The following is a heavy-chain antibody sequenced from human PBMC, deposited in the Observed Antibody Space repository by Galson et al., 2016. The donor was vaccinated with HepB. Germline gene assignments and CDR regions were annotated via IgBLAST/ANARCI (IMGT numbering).Heavy chain of an antibody. CDR3: ATKNGIATGFYYYGMDV. CDR2: IIPIFGTA. Sequence: SVKVSCKASGGTFSSYAISWVRQAPGQGLEWMGGIIPIFGTANYAQKFQGRVTMTADESTSTAYMELSSVRSEDTAVYYCATKNGIATGFYYYGMDVWGQGTTVTVSS. D-gene: IGHD6-25*01. J-gene: IGHJ6*02. V-gene: IGHV1-69*13. CDR1: GGTFSSYA.